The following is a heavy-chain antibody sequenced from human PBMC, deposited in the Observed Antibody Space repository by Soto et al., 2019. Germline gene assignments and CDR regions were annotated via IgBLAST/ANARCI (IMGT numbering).Heavy chain of an antibody. J-gene: IGHJ4*02. CDR2: ISGSGGST. D-gene: IGHD2-2*01. Sequence: GGSLRLSCAASGFTFSSYAMSWVRQAPGKGLEWVSAISGSGGSTYYADSVKGRFTISRDNSKNTLYLQMNSLRAEDTAVYYCAKARRGYCSSTSCQHFDYWGQGTLVTVSS. CDR1: GFTFSSYA. V-gene: IGHV3-23*01. CDR3: AKARRGYCSSTSCQHFDY.